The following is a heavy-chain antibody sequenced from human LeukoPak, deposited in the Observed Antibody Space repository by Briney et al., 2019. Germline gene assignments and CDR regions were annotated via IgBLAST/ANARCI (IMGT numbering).Heavy chain of an antibody. J-gene: IGHJ4*02. CDR2: ISGSGGTT. Sequence: GGSLRLSCAASGFTFDSCAMSWVRQAPGKGLEWVSGISGSGGTTEYADSVKGRFTITRDNSKNTLCLQMNSLRAEDTAVYYCAKASNSYYYPFDHWGQGTLVTVSS. D-gene: IGHD3-22*01. CDR3: AKASNSYYYPFDH. CDR1: GFTFDSCA. V-gene: IGHV3-23*01.